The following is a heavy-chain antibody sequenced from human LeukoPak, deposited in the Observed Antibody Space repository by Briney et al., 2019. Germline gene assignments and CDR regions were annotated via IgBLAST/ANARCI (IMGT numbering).Heavy chain of an antibody. CDR1: GFTFSSYG. D-gene: IGHD4-17*01. J-gene: IGHJ3*02. CDR3: AEGGATVTTTDCWGPFDI. CDR2: IRYDGSNK. Sequence: GGSLRLSCAASGFTFSSYGMHWVRQAPGKGLEWVAFIRYDGSNKYYADSVQGRFTISRDNSKNTPYLQMNSLRSEDTAVYYCAEGGATVTTTDCWGPFDIWGQGTMVTVSS. V-gene: IGHV3-30*02.